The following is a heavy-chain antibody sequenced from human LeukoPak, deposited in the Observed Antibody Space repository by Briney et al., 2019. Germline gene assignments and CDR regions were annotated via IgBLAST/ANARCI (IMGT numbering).Heavy chain of an antibody. CDR1: GFTFSGYW. V-gene: IGHV3-7*01. CDR2: IKQDGSEK. CDR3: ATRQEWLSLHTNYFDY. J-gene: IGHJ4*02. D-gene: IGHD3-3*01. Sequence: GGSLRLSCAASGFTFSGYWMSWVRQAPGKGLEWVANIKQDGSEKYYVDSVKGRFTISRDNAKNSLYLQMNSLRAEDTAVYYCATRQEWLSLHTNYFDYWGQGTLVTVSS.